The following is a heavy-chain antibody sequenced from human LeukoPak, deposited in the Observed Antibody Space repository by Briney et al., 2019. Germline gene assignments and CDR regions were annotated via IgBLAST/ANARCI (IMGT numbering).Heavy chain of an antibody. CDR1: GFTVSSNY. CDR2: ISSSSSYI. V-gene: IGHV3-21*01. D-gene: IGHD3-10*01. CDR3: ASQGFITMVRGVTRFDY. Sequence: GGSLRLSCAASGFTVSSNYMSWVRQAPGKGLEWVSSISSSSSYIYYADSVKGRFTISRDNAKNSLYLQMNSLRAEDTAVYYCASQGFITMVRGVTRFDYWGQGTLVTVSS. J-gene: IGHJ4*02.